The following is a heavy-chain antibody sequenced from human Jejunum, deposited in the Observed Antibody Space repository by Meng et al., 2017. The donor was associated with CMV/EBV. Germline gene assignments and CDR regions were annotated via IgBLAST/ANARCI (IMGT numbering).Heavy chain of an antibody. D-gene: IGHD1-26*01. V-gene: IGHV4-61*02. CDR2: ISPSGTT. CDR3: ARNVVGANWFDP. Sequence: QVQLQESGPGLLKPSQTLSLTCTVSGGSIRTNIYHWTWIRQPAGMGLEWIGRISPSGTTNYNPSLNSRVTMSIDTSKNQFSLRLTSVTAADTAVYFCARNVVGANWFDPWGQGILVTVSS. J-gene: IGHJ5*02. CDR1: GGSIRTNIYH.